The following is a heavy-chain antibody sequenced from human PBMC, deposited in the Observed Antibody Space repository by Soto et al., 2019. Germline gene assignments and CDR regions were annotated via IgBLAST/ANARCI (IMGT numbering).Heavy chain of an antibody. CDR1: GGSISSSSYY. CDR3: ARQEGRRLELLSYAFDI. V-gene: IGHV4-39*01. Sequence: QLLESGPGLVKPSETLSLTCTVSGGSISSSSYYWGWIRQPPGKGLEWIGTIHYSGSTYYSPSLKSRVTISVDTSKNQGSLKLSSVTDADTALYYCARQEGRRLELLSYAFDIWGQGTMVTVSS. J-gene: IGHJ3*02. CDR2: IHYSGST. D-gene: IGHD3-10*01.